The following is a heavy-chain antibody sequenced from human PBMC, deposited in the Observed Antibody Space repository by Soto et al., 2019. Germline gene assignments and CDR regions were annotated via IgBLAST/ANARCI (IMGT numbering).Heavy chain of an antibody. V-gene: IGHV3-30*18. CDR3: AKDGGWLPGYYYYGMDV. J-gene: IGHJ6*02. CDR2: ISYDGTNK. D-gene: IGHD6-19*01. CDR1: GFTFSHYG. Sequence: QVQLVESGGGVVQPGRSLRLSCAASGFTFSHYGMHWVRQAPGKGLEWVAVISYDGTNKYYADSVKGRFTISRDNSKNTMYLQMNSLRAEDTAVYDCAKDGGWLPGYYYYGMDVWGQGITVTVSS.